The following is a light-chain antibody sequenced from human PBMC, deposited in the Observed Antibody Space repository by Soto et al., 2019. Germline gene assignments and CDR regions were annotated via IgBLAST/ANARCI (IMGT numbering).Light chain of an antibody. V-gene: IGKV3-15*01. J-gene: IGKJ2*01. Sequence: ELAMTQSSVTPSVSQGDTTTLSCRASHSVDGNFAWYQQKPGQTPRLLIYCASTRAPGAAARFSGSGSGTEDSITISSMQPEDFAVNYCQQQNNWSPYTFGLGTKLEIK. CDR3: QQQNNWSPYT. CDR2: CAS. CDR1: HSVDGN.